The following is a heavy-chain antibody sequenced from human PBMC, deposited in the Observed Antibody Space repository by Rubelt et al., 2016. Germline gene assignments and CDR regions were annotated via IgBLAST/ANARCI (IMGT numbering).Heavy chain of an antibody. D-gene: IGHD3-16*01. CDR1: GFTLSSYA. CDR3: AKGGSAVTYWFDP. CDR2: FSGSGGST. V-gene: IGHV3-23*01. J-gene: IGHJ5*02. Sequence: EVQLLESGGGLVQPGGSLRLSCAASGFTLSSYAMNWVRRAPGKGLEWVSSFSGSGGSTNYADSVKGRFTISRDISKNTVYMQMNSLRAEDTAIYDCAKGGSAVTYWFDPWGRGTLVTVSS.